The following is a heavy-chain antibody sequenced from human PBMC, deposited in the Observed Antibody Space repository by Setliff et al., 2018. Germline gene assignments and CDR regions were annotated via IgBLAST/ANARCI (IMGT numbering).Heavy chain of an antibody. D-gene: IGHD3-9*01. J-gene: IGHJ4*02. CDR1: GFTFSDYY. CDR3: ARDSHTYYDILTGYLDFDY. CDR2: ISSSGSTI. V-gene: IGHV3-11*04. Sequence: GGSLRLSCAASGFTFSDYYMSWIRQAPGKGLEWVSYISSSGSTIYYADSVKGRFTISRDNAKNSLYLQMNSLRAEDTAVYYCARDSHTYYDILTGYLDFDYWGQGTLVTVSS.